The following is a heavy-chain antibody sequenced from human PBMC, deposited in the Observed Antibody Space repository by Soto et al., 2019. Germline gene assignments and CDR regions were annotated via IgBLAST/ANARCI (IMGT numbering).Heavy chain of an antibody. CDR2: ITVYNGNT. J-gene: IGHJ4*02. D-gene: IGHD4-17*01. V-gene: IGHV1-18*01. CDR1: GYTFTTYA. CDR3: AGDRGGGGDYAPYDY. Sequence: QVQLVQSGAEVKKPGASVKVSCKASGYTFTTYALTWVRQAPGQGLEWMGWITVYNGNTNYAQKLRGRVTLTTDTSTRTAYMELRSLRSDDTAVYYCAGDRGGGGDYAPYDYWGQGTQVTVSS.